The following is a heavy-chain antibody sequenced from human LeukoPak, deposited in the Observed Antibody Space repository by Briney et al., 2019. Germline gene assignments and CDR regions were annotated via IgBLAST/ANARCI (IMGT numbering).Heavy chain of an antibody. V-gene: IGHV1-18*01. J-gene: IGHJ4*02. CDR2: ISAYNGNT. Sequence: ASVNVSCKASGYTFTSYGISWVRQAPGQGLEWMGWISAYNGNTNYAQKLQGRATMTTDTSTSTAYMELRSLRSDDTAVYYCALTYYYGSGSLGTPYYFDYWGQGTLVTVSS. CDR3: ALTYYYGSGSLGTPYYFDY. CDR1: GYTFTSYG. D-gene: IGHD3-10*01.